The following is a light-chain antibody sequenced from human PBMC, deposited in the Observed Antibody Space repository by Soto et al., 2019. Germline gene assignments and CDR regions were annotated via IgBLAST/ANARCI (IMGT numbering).Light chain of an antibody. Sequence: QSVLTQPASVSGSPGQSITISCTGTSSDVGSYNLVSWYQQHPGKAPKLMIYEVSKRPSGVSNRFSGSKSGNTACLTISGLQAEDEADYYCCSYAGSSTSLVVFGGGTKLTVL. V-gene: IGLV2-23*02. J-gene: IGLJ2*01. CDR2: EVS. CDR3: CSYAGSSTSLVV. CDR1: SSDVGSYNL.